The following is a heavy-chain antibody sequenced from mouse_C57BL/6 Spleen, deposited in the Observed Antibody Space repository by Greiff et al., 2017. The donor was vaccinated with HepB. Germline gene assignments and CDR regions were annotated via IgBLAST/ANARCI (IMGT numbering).Heavy chain of an antibody. Sequence: QVQLKQSGPGLVQPSQSLSITCTVSGFSLTSYGVHWVRQSPGKGLEWLGVIWRGGSTDYNAAFMSRLSITKDNSKSQVFFQMNSLQAYDTAIYYCATTRDYYGSSYDWYFDVWGTGTTVTVSS. CDR3: ATTRDYYGSSYDWYFDV. V-gene: IGHV2-5*01. J-gene: IGHJ1*03. D-gene: IGHD1-1*01. CDR2: IWRGGST. CDR1: GFSLTSYG.